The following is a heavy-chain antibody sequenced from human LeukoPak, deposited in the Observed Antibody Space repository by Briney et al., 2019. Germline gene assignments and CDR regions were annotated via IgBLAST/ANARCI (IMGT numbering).Heavy chain of an antibody. J-gene: IGHJ4*02. CDR3: ASLLRVAAAGTIDY. D-gene: IGHD6-13*01. CDR2: IYHSGST. CDR1: GGSISSSNW. Sequence: PSETLSLTCAVSGGSISSSNWWSWVRQPPGKGLEWIGEIYHSGSTNYNPSLKSRVTISVDKSKNQFSLKLSSVTAADTAVYYCASLLRVAAAGTIDYWGQGTLVTVSS. V-gene: IGHV4-4*02.